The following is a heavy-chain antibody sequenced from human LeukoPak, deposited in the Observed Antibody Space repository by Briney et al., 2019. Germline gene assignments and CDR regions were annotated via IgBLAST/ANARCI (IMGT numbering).Heavy chain of an antibody. CDR2: IYSGGST. J-gene: IGHJ6*02. CDR3: ARDQGMDV. Sequence: GGSLRLSCAASGFTFSDYSMNWVRQAPGKGLEWVSVIYSGGSTYYADSVKGRFTISRDNSKNTLYLQMNSLRAEDTAVYYCARDQGMDVWGQGTTVTVSS. V-gene: IGHV3-53*01. CDR1: GFTFSDYS.